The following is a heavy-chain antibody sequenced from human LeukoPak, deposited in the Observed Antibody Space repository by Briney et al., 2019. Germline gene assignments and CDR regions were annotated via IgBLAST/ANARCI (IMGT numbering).Heavy chain of an antibody. CDR1: GFTFGDHY. CDR2: ISSGSTYT. J-gene: IGHJ4*02. CDR3: ARGDYGGDYFDY. V-gene: IGHV3-11*05. D-gene: IGHD4-23*01. Sequence: GGSLRLSCEVSGFTFGDHYMSWIRQAPGKRLEWVSYISSGSTYTNYADSVEGRFTISRDNAKNSLYLQMNSLRAEDTAVYYCARGDYGGDYFDYWGQGTLVTVSS.